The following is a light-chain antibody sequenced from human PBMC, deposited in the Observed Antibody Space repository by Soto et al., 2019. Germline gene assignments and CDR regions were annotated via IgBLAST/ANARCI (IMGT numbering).Light chain of an antibody. J-gene: IGKJ1*01. CDR2: AAS. CDR3: QQYDSYSWT. Sequence: DIQMTQSPSTLSASVGDRVTITCRASQNINRWLAWYQQKPGKAPKLLIFAASSLQSGVPSRFSGSGSGTDFTLTISTLQPDDFATYYCQQYDSYSWTFDQGTKVDIK. CDR1: QNINRW. V-gene: IGKV1-5*01.